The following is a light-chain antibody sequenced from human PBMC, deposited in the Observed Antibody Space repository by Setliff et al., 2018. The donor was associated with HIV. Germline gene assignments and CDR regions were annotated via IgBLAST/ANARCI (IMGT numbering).Light chain of an antibody. CDR3: SSYSTTNTWV. CDR1: SSDIGDYDY. CDR2: EVT. Sequence: SALAQPASLSGSPGQSITISCTGTSSDIGDYDYVSWYQQHPGKAPKLMIYEVTDRPSGVSSRFSGSKSGNTASLTISGLRAEDETDYHCSSYSTTNTWVFGGGTKVTVL. J-gene: IGLJ3*02. V-gene: IGLV2-14*01.